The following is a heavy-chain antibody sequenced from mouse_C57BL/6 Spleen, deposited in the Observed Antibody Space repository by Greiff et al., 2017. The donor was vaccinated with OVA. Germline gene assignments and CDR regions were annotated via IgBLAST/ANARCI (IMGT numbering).Heavy chain of an antibody. CDR1: GYAFSSYW. V-gene: IGHV1-80*01. J-gene: IGHJ2*01. CDR3: ARSGYYGSSPLFDY. CDR2: IYPGDGDT. Sequence: QVQLQQSGAELVKPGASVKISCKASGYAFSSYWMNWVKQRPGKGLEWIGQIYPGDGDTNYNGKFKGKATLTADKSSSTAYMQLSSLTSEDSAVYFCARSGYYGSSPLFDYWGQGTTLTVSS. D-gene: IGHD1-1*01.